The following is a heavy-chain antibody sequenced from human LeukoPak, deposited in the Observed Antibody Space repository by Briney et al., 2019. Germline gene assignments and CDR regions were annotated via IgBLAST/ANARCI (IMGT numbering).Heavy chain of an antibody. Sequence: GGSLRLSSAASGFILSDFDVNWVRQAPGKGLEWVSYFSTSGSYIHYADSVKGRFTISRDDAKNSLYLQLNSLTVEDTAVYFCARGNYDFAYDPWGQGTLVTVSS. CDR3: ARGNYDFAYDP. CDR1: GFILSDFD. V-gene: IGHV3-21*01. CDR2: FSTSGSYI. J-gene: IGHJ5*02. D-gene: IGHD3-3*01.